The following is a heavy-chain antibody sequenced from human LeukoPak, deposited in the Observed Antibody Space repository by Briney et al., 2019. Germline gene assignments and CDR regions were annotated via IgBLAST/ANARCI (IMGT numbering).Heavy chain of an antibody. Sequence: ASVKVSCKASGYTFTGYYMHWVRQAPGRGLEWMGRINPNSGGTNYAQKFQGRVTMTRDTSISTAYMELSRLRSDDTAVYYCARDSSGSVNWFDPWGQGTLVTVSS. CDR2: INPNSGGT. CDR1: GYTFTGYY. CDR3: ARDSSGSVNWFDP. D-gene: IGHD3-22*01. V-gene: IGHV1-2*06. J-gene: IGHJ5*02.